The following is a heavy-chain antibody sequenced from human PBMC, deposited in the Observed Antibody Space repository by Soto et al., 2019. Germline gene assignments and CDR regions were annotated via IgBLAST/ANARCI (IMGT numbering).Heavy chain of an antibody. CDR2: ISYDGSNK. J-gene: IGHJ6*02. CDR3: ARREDLAAAVFEHTSQYYYGIDI. CDR1: GFTFSSYA. V-gene: IGHV3-30-3*01. Sequence: QVQLVESGGGVVQPGRSLRLSCAASGFTFSSYAMHWVRQAPGKGLEWVAAISYDGSNKYYADSVKGRFTISRDNSKNTLSLQMYKLRAEDTAVYYCARREDLAAAVFEHTSQYYYGIDIWGQGTTVTVSS. D-gene: IGHD6-13*01.